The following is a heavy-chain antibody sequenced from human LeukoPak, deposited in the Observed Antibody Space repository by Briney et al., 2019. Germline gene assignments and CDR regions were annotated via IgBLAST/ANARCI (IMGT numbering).Heavy chain of an antibody. CDR1: GFTFSSYA. CDR2: ISYDGSNK. V-gene: IGHV3-30-3*01. J-gene: IGHJ6*03. D-gene: IGHD4-11*01. CDR3: ARDYSPTHYYYYMDV. Sequence: PGRSLRLSCAASGFTFSSYAMHWVRQAPGKGLEWVAVISYDGSNKYYADSVKGRFTISRDNSKNTLYLQMNSLRAEDTAVYYCARDYSPTHYYYYMDVWGKGTTVTVSS.